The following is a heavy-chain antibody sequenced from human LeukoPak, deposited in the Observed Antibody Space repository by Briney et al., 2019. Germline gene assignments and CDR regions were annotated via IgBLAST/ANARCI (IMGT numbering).Heavy chain of an antibody. CDR3: ARQTRDGSGSRGYSFDF. Sequence: RGESLKISCKGSGYSFSTYWIAWVRQMPGKGLEWMGIIYPGDSDTRYSPSFRGQVTVSADKSISTAYLQWNSLKASDTAIYYCARQTRDGSGSRGYSFDFWGLGTLVTVSS. CDR2: IYPGDSDT. V-gene: IGHV5-51*01. CDR1: GYSFSTYW. J-gene: IGHJ4*02. D-gene: IGHD3-10*01.